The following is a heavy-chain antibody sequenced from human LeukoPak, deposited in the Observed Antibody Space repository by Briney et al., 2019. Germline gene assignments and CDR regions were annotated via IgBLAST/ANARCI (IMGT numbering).Heavy chain of an antibody. CDR2: ISGSGGST. CDR1: GFTFSSYA. CDR3: GKGDYPQRGQIVTTSPLYYSYGMDV. V-gene: IGHV3-23*01. Sequence: GGSLRLSCAASGFTFSSYAMSWVRQAPGKGLEWVSAISGSGGSTYYADSVKGRFTISRDNSKNTLYLQMNSLRAEDTAVYYCGKGDYPQRGQIVTTSPLYYSYGMDVWGQGTTVTVSS. J-gene: IGHJ6*02. D-gene: IGHD5-12*01.